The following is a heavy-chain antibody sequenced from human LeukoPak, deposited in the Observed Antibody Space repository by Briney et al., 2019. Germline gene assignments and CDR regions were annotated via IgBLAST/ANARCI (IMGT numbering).Heavy chain of an antibody. D-gene: IGHD3-3*01. CDR3: ARAFAYYDFWSGSESHYGMDV. CDR1: GYTFTGYY. Sequence: GASVTVSCTASGYTFTGYYMHWVRQAPGQGLEWMGWINPNSGGTNYAQKFQGWVTMTRDTSISTAYMELSRLRSDDTAVYYCARAFAYYDFWSGSESHYGMDVWGQGTTVTVSS. V-gene: IGHV1-2*04. CDR2: INPNSGGT. J-gene: IGHJ6*02.